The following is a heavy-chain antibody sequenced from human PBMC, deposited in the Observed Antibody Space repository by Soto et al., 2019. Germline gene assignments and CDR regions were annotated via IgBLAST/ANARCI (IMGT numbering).Heavy chain of an antibody. CDR2: IDWDDDK. Sequence: SGPTLVNPTQTLALTCTFSGFSLSTSGMRVSWIRQPPGKALEWLARIDWDDDKFYSTSLKTRLTISKDTSKNQVVLTMTNMDPVDTATYYCAREHYYDSSGYPYYFDNWGQGTLVTVSS. CDR1: GFSLSTSGMR. J-gene: IGHJ4*02. D-gene: IGHD3-22*01. CDR3: AREHYYDSSGYPYYFDN. V-gene: IGHV2-70*04.